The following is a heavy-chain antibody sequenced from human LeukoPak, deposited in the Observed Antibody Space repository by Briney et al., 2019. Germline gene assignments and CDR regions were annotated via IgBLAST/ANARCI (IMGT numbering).Heavy chain of an antibody. CDR1: GFSFSDYY. CDR3: ARGGSYDGSGSYREDAFDI. J-gene: IGHJ3*02. CDR2: ISRTGTII. Sequence: GGSLRLSCAASGFSFSDYYMGWIRQAPGKGLDWISCISRTGTIIYYADSVKGRFIISRDNAKNSLSLQMSSLRGEDMAVYYCARGGSYDGSGSYREDAFDIWGQGTTVTVSS. V-gene: IGHV3-11*01. D-gene: IGHD3-10*01.